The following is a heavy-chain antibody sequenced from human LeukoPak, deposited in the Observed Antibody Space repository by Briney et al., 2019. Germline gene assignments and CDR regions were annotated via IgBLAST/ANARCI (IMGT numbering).Heavy chain of an antibody. Sequence: GGSLRLSCAASGFTFNTYGMHWVRQAPGKGLEWVAVIWYDGSKKYYADSVKGRFTISRDNSKNTLYLQMDRLRVEDTAVYYCAREDTGRLDYWGQGTLVTVSS. CDR1: GFTFNTYG. CDR2: IWYDGSKK. CDR3: AREDTGRLDY. V-gene: IGHV3-33*01. D-gene: IGHD4-17*01. J-gene: IGHJ4*02.